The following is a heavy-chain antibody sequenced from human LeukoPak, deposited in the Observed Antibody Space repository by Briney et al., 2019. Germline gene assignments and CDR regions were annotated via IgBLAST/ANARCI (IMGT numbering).Heavy chain of an antibody. CDR3: ARHLRAKPFDY. CDR2: IYPGDSET. V-gene: IGHV5-51*01. J-gene: IGHJ4*02. Sequence: GGYLKIYFQGSGYPFSTYWIGWGRQMPGNGLEWMGIIYPGDSETRYSPSFQGQVTISAGRSISTAYLQWSSLNASDTAIYYCARHLRAKPFDYWGQGTLVTVSS. CDR1: GYPFSTYW.